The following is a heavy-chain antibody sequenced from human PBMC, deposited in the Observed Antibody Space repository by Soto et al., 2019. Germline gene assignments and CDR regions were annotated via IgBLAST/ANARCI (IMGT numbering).Heavy chain of an antibody. D-gene: IGHD1-26*01. CDR3: ARYEWGPRTVFDY. V-gene: IGHV4-39*01. J-gene: IGHJ4*02. Sequence: SETLSLTCTVSGGSISSSSYYWGWIRQPPGKGLEWIGNIYYSGNTYYNPSLKSRVTIFVDTSKNQFSLKLSSVTAADTAVYYCARYEWGPRTVFDYWGQGTLVT. CDR2: IYYSGNT. CDR1: GGSISSSSYY.